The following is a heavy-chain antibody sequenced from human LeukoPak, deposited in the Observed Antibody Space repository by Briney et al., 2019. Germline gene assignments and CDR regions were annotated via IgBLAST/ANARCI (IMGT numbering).Heavy chain of an antibody. CDR1: GYSFTGYP. J-gene: IGHJ4*02. V-gene: IGHV1-2*02. CDR2: INTNRGDT. Sequence: ASVKVSCKASGYSFTGYPIHWVRQAPGQGLEWMGWINTNRGDTHFEQKFQDRVTMTRDTSITTAYLELSRLRSDDTAVYYCARSRRDSGSTVGYWGQGTLVTVSS. D-gene: IGHD3-10*01. CDR3: ARSRRDSGSTVGY.